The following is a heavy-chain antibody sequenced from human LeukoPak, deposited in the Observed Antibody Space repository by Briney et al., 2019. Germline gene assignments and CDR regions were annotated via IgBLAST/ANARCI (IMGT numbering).Heavy chain of an antibody. D-gene: IGHD3-10*01. CDR3: ARESGRLYHYYGMDV. V-gene: IGHV3-30*03. CDR2: ISYDGSNK. CDR1: GFTFSSYG. Sequence: GGSLRLSCAASGFTFSSYGMHWVRQAPGKGLEWVAVISYDGSNKYYADSVKGRFTISRDNSKNTLYLQMNSLRAEDTAVYYCARESGRLYHYYGMDVWGQGTTVTVSS. J-gene: IGHJ6*02.